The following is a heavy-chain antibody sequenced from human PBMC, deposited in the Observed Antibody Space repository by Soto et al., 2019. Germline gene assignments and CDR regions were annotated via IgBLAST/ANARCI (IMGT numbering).Heavy chain of an antibody. D-gene: IGHD3-22*01. CDR1: GFTFSSYG. J-gene: IGHJ6*02. CDR2: ISYDGSNK. Sequence: PGGSLRLSCAASGFTFSSYGMHWVRQAPGKGLEWVAVISYDGSNKYYADSVKGRFTISRDNSKNTLYLQMNSLRAEDTAVYYCAKMPRSGSFRYYYGMDVWGQGTTVTVSS. V-gene: IGHV3-30*18. CDR3: AKMPRSGSFRYYYGMDV.